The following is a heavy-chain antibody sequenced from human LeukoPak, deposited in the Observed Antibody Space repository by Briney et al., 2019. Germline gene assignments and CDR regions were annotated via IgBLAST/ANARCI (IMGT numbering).Heavy chain of an antibody. Sequence: SETLSLTCAVSGYSISSGYYWGWIRQPPGKGLEWIGSTYHSGSTYYNPSLKSRVTISVDTSKNQFSLKLSSVTAADTAVYYCARQEGYSSSSVTFNWFDPWGQGTLVTVSS. J-gene: IGHJ5*02. CDR1: GYSISSGYY. CDR3: ARQEGYSSSSVTFNWFDP. CDR2: TYHSGST. D-gene: IGHD6-6*01. V-gene: IGHV4-38-2*01.